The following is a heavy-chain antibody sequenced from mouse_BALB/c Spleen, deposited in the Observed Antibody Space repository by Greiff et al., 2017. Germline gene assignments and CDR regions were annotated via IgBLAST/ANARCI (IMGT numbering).Heavy chain of an antibody. CDR2: IDPYYGGT. V-gene: IGHV1-39*01. CDR1: GYSFTGYN. J-gene: IGHJ3*01. D-gene: IGHD2-2*01. CDR3: ARGGVTTLPFAY. Sequence: EVKLMESGPELEKPGASVKISCKASGYSFTGYNMNWVKQSNGKSLEWIGNIDPYYGGTSYNQKFKGKATLTVDKSSSTAYMQLKSLTSEDSAVYYCARGGVTTLPFAYWGQGTLVTVSA.